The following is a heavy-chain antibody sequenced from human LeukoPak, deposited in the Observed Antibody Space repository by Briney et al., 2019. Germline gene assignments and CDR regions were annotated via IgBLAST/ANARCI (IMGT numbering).Heavy chain of an antibody. Sequence: ASVKVSCKASGYTFTSYDINWVRRATGQGLEWMGWMNPNSGNTGYAQKFQGRVTMTRNTSISTAYMELSSLRPEDTAVYYCARALTFRPSIAAIWGQGTLVTVSS. D-gene: IGHD6-6*01. J-gene: IGHJ4*02. CDR2: MNPNSGNT. V-gene: IGHV1-8*01. CDR1: GYTFTSYD. CDR3: ARALTFRPSIAAI.